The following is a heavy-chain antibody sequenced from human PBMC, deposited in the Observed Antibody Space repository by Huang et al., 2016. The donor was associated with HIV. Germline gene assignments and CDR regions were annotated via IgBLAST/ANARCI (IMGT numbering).Heavy chain of an antibody. J-gene: IGHJ4*02. CDR2: INPKRGGT. V-gene: IGHV1-2*02. D-gene: IGHD6-6*01. CDR3: ARDWSFGSSTSPAD. Sequence: QVQLVQSGAEVKNPGASVRVSCKASGYTFTDSNIHWVRQAPGQGLEGMGWINPKRGGTIYAQRCQGRITMTRDTTISTVHMDLRRIQSDDTAVYFCARDWSFGSSTSPADWGQGTLVTVSS. CDR1: GYTFTDSN.